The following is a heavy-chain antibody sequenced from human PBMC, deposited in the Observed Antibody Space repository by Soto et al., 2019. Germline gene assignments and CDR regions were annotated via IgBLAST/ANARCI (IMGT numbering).Heavy chain of an antibody. J-gene: IGHJ4*02. D-gene: IGHD3-16*01. CDR3: ARSSKRSVWDY. CDR1: GFTFSSYG. V-gene: IGHV3-33*01. Sequence: QVQLVESGGGVVQPGRSLRLSCAASGFTFSSYGMHWVRQAPGKGLEWVAVIWYDGSNKYYADSVKGRFTISRDNSKNTLYRQMNSLRAEDTAVYYCARSSKRSVWDYWGQGTLVTVSS. CDR2: IWYDGSNK.